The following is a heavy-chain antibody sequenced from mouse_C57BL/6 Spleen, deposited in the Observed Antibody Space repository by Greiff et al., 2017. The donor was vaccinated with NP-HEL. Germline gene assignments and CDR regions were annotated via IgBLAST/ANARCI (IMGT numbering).Heavy chain of an antibody. CDR3: ARRDYYGIDYYAMDY. J-gene: IGHJ4*01. CDR2: INPYNGGT. Sequence: EVQVVESGPVLVKPGASVKMSCKASGYTFTDYYMNWVKQSHGKSLEWIGVINPYNGGTSYNQKFKGKATLTVDKSSSTAYMELNSLTSEDSAVYYCARRDYYGIDYYAMDYWGQGTSVTVSS. D-gene: IGHD1-1*01. CDR1: GYTFTDYY. V-gene: IGHV1-19*01.